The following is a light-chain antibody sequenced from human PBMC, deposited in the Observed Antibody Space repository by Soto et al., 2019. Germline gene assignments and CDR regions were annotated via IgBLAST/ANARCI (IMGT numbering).Light chain of an antibody. CDR3: SSYTSSSTLVV. CDR2: EVS. CDR1: SSDIGGYDY. V-gene: IGLV2-14*01. Sequence: QSALTQPASVYASPGQSITISCTGTSSDIGGYDYVSWYQQHPGKAPKVLIYEVSNRPSGVSNRFSGSKSGNTASLTISGLHAEDEADYYCSSYTSSSTLVVFGGGTKLTVL. J-gene: IGLJ2*01.